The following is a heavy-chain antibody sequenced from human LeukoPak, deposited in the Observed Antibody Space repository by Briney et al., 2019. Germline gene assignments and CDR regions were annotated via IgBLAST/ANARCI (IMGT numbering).Heavy chain of an antibody. Sequence: ASVKVSCKASGYTFTGYYMHWVRQAPGQGLEWMGWINPNSGGTNYAQKFQGRVTMTRDTSISTAYMELSRLRSDDTAVYYCARVRATRGAYYFDYWGQGTLVTVSS. D-gene: IGHD1-26*01. J-gene: IGHJ4*02. CDR2: INPNSGGT. V-gene: IGHV1-2*02. CDR3: ARVRATRGAYYFDY. CDR1: GYTFTGYY.